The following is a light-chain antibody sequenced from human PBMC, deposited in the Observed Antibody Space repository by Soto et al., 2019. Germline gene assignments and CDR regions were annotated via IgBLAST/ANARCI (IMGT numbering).Light chain of an antibody. V-gene: IGKV3-20*01. J-gene: IGKJ4*01. Sequence: EIVLTQSPGTLSLSPGERATLSCRASQSVSSSYLAWYQQQPGQPPRLLIYGASSRATGIPDRFSGSGSGTDFTLTISRLEPEDFAMYYCQQYGSSALTFGGGTKVEIK. CDR2: GAS. CDR1: QSVSSSY. CDR3: QQYGSSALT.